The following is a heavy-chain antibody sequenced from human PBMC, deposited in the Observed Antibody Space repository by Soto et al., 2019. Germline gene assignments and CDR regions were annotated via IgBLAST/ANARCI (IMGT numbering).Heavy chain of an antibody. V-gene: IGHV1-2*04. CDR1: GYSFTDYH. Sequence: ASVKVSCKASGYSFTDYHIHWMRQAPGQGLEWLGRINPKSGGTSTAQKFQGWVTMTTDTSISTASMELTRLTSDDTAIYYCARGDSTDCSNGVCSFFYNHDMDVWGQGTTVTVSS. D-gene: IGHD2-8*01. CDR2: INPKSGGT. CDR3: ARGDSTDCSNGVCSFFYNHDMDV. J-gene: IGHJ6*02.